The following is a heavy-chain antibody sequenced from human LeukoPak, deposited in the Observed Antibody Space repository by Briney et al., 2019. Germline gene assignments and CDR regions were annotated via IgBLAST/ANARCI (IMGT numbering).Heavy chain of an antibody. CDR1: GFSFSGYW. D-gene: IGHD5-24*01. V-gene: IGHV3-7*04. CDR2: IKQDGSKK. J-gene: IGHJ4*02. Sequence: GGSLRLSCAASGFSFSGYWMTWVRQAPGKGLEWVANIKQDGSKKSYVDSVKGRFTISRDNAKNSLYLQMNSLRAEDTAIYYCTRVGYIDEGIDYWGQGTLVTVSS. CDR3: TRVGYIDEGIDY.